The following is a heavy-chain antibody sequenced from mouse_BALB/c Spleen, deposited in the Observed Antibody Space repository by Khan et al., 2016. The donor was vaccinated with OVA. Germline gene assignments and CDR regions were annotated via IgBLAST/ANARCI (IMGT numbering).Heavy chain of an antibody. Sequence: EVELVESGGGVVKPGGSLKLSCSASGFTFSSFAMSWVRQTPEKRLEWVATISSGGHYTFYPDSVKGRFTISRDSARNTLYLQMSSLRSEDTAMYYCARSLVDYYAMDYWGQGTSVTGSS. V-gene: IGHV5-9-3*01. CDR2: ISSGGHYT. CDR3: ARSLVDYYAMDY. D-gene: IGHD2-2*01. J-gene: IGHJ4*01. CDR1: GFTFSSFA.